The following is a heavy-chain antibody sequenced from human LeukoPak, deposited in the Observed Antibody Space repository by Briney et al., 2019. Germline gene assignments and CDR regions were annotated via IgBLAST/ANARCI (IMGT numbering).Heavy chain of an antibody. Sequence: SGGSLRLSCAASGFTFSNARMSWVRQAPGKGLEWVGRIMSKSDGGTTDYAAPVKGRFTISREDSKNTLYLQMNSLKTEDTAVYYCTTNAPRFYSSGWTDTFEIWGRGTLVTVSS. V-gene: IGHV3-15*01. CDR2: IMSKSDGGTT. D-gene: IGHD6-19*01. CDR3: TTNAPRFYSSGWTDTFEI. J-gene: IGHJ3*02. CDR1: GFTFSNAR.